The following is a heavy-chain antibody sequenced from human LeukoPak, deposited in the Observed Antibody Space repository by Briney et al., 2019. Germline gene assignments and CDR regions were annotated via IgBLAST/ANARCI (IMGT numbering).Heavy chain of an antibody. Sequence: SETLSLTCTVSGGSISPYYWSWIRQPPGKGLEWIGYIHYSGATSYNPSLKSRVTVSVDTSKNQFSLNLNSATAADTAVYYCARDSSGYDSSWYFDLWSRGTLVTVSS. D-gene: IGHD3-9*01. J-gene: IGHJ2*01. CDR3: ARDSSGYDSSWYFDL. CDR2: IHYSGAT. CDR1: GGSISPYY. V-gene: IGHV4-59*01.